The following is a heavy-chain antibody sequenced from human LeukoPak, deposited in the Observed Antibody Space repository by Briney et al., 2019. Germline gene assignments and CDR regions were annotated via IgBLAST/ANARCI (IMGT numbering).Heavy chain of an antibody. Sequence: GGSLRLSCAASGFTFSSYAMSWVRQAPGKGLDCVSEISGGGGTTYYADSVKGRFTISRDNSKNTLYLQMNSLRADDTAVYYCAKGGTIGGRPFDYWGQGTLVTVSS. CDR1: GFTFSSYA. CDR2: ISGGGGTT. V-gene: IGHV3-23*01. CDR3: AKGGTIGGRPFDY. J-gene: IGHJ4*02. D-gene: IGHD6-6*01.